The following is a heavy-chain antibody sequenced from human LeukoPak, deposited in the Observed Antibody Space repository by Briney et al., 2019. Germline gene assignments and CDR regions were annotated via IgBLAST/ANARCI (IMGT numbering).Heavy chain of an antibody. Sequence: GGSLRLSCAAFGFTFSSYEMNWVRQAPGKGLEWVSYISPSGGTIYYADSVKGRFTISRDNAKRSLYLQMNSLRAEDTAVYYCARGTGLDYWGQGTLVTVSS. CDR2: ISPSGGTI. D-gene: IGHD1-14*01. CDR1: GFTFSSYE. J-gene: IGHJ4*02. CDR3: ARGTGLDY. V-gene: IGHV3-48*03.